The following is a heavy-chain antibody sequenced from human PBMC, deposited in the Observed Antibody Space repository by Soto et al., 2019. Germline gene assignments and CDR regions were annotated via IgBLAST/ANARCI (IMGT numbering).Heavy chain of an antibody. Sequence: PSETLSLTSAVSGYSISSGYYWGWIRQPPGKGLEWIGSIYHSGSTYYNPSLTSRVTISVDTSKNQFSLKLSSVTAADTAVYYCAKKNGYSSGWYFRGAFDIWGQGTMVTVSS. CDR3: AKKNGYSSGWYFRGAFDI. J-gene: IGHJ3*02. V-gene: IGHV4-38-2*01. CDR2: IYHSGST. CDR1: GYSISSGYY. D-gene: IGHD6-19*01.